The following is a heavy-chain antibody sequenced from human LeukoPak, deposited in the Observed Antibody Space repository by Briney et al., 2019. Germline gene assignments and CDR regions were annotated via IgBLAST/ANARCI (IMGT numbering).Heavy chain of an antibody. V-gene: IGHV3-7*01. CDR2: IKQDGSEK. J-gene: IGHJ3*02. Sequence: GRSLRLSCAASGFTFSSYGMHWVRQAPGKGLEWVANIKQDGSEKYYVDSVKGRFTISRDNAKNSLCLQMNSLRAEDTAVYYCAREEVTTYAFDIWGQGTMVTVS. D-gene: IGHD4-17*01. CDR1: GFTFSSYG. CDR3: AREEVTTYAFDI.